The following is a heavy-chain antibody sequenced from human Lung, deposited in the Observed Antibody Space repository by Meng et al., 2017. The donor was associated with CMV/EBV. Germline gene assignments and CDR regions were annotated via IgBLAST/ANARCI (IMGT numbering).Heavy chain of an antibody. V-gene: IGHV1-69*05. CDR3: ARGPGELYYFDY. CDR1: GGTFSSYA. CDR2: IIPIFGTA. J-gene: IGHJ4*02. Sequence: CKASGGTFSSYAISWGRQAPGQGLEWMGGIIPIFGTANYAQKFQGRVTITTDESTSTAYMELSSLRSEDTAVYYCARGPGELYYFDYWGQGTLVTVSS. D-gene: IGHD3-16*01.